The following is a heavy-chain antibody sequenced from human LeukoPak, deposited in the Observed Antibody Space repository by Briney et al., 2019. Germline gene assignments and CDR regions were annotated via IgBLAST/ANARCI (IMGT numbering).Heavy chain of an antibody. Sequence: GASVKVSCKASGYTFTGYYMNWVRQAPGQGLEWMGWINPNSGGTNYAQKFQGWVTMTRDTSISTAYMELSRLRSDDTAVYYCAQGDFWSGDYFDYWGQGTLVTVSS. D-gene: IGHD3-3*01. CDR3: AQGDFWSGDYFDY. V-gene: IGHV1-2*04. J-gene: IGHJ4*02. CDR2: INPNSGGT. CDR1: GYTFTGYY.